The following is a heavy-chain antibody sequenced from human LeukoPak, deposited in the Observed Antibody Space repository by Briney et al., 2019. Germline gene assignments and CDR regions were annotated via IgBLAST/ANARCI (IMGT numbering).Heavy chain of an antibody. D-gene: IGHD6-13*01. J-gene: IGHJ4*02. CDR2: FNSDGSST. V-gene: IGHV3-74*01. CDR3: ARAIAAAGADY. CDR1: GFTFSSYW. Sequence: QPGGSLRLSCAASGFTFSSYWMHWVRHAPGKGLVGVSRFNSDGSSTSYADSVKGRFTISRDNAKNTLYLQMNSLRAEDTAVYYCARAIAAAGADYRGQGTLVTVSS.